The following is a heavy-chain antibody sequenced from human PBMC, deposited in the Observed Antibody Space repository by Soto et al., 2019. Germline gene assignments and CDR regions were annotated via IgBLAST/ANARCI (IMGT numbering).Heavy chain of an antibody. CDR1: GYTFTSYG. CDR2: ISAYNGNT. D-gene: IGHD3-10*01. CDR3: ARAMVLLWFGELAPDAFDI. J-gene: IGHJ3*02. V-gene: IGHV1-18*01. Sequence: ASVKVSCKASGYTFTSYGISWVRQAPGQGLEWMGWISAYNGNTNYAQKLQGRVTMTTDTSTSTAYMELRSLRSDDTAVYYCARAMVLLWFGELAPDAFDIWGQGTMVTVSS.